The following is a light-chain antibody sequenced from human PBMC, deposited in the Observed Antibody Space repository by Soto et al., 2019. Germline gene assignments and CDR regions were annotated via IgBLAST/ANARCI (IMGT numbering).Light chain of an antibody. J-gene: IGLJ3*02. V-gene: IGLV4-69*01. Sequence: QLVLTQSPSASASLGASVKLTCTLSSGHSSYAIACHQQQPEKGPRYLMKLNSDGSHSKGDGIPDRFSGSNSGAERYLTISSLQSEDEADYYCQTWGTGPWVFGGGTKLTVL. CDR2: LNSDGSH. CDR1: SGHSSYA. CDR3: QTWGTGPWV.